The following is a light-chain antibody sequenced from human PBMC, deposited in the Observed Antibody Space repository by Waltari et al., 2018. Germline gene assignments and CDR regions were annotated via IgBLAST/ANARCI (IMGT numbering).Light chain of an antibody. J-gene: IGKJ1*01. CDR3: QHYVRLPAT. V-gene: IGKV3-20*01. CDR1: QSISKY. CDR2: HAS. Sequence: EIMLPQSPGTLSFSPEERATLSCKASQSISKYLAWYQQKPGQAPRLLIYHASSRATGIPDRFSGSGSETDFSLTISRLEPEDFAVYYCQHYVRLPATFGQGTNVEIK.